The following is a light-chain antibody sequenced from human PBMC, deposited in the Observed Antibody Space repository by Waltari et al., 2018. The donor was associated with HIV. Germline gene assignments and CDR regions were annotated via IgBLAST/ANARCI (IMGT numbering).Light chain of an antibody. V-gene: IGLV2-23*02. CDR3: CSYAGSGTWV. Sequence: QSALTQPASVSGSPGQSITISCPGPSTDVCGYYYVSWYQQHPGKAPKLMFYDVTKPPSGVSNRFSGSKSGNTASLTISGLQAEDEADYYCCSYAGSGTWVFGGGTKLTVL. CDR2: DVT. J-gene: IGLJ3*02. CDR1: STDVCGYYY.